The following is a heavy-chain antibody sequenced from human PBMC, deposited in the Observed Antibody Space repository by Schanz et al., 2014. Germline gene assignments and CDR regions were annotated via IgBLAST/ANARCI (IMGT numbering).Heavy chain of an antibody. CDR1: GFTFTNLG. CDR3: TKSLGGASDI. V-gene: IGHV3-30*02. D-gene: IGHD3-16*01. Sequence: QVQLVESGGGVVQPGGSLRLSCAASGFTFTNLGMHWVRRAPGKGLEWVAFIRYDGSNQYYADSVKGRFTISRDNSKNSLYLQMNSLRVEDTALYYCTKSLGGASDIWGQGTMVTVSS. CDR2: IRYDGSNQ. J-gene: IGHJ3*02.